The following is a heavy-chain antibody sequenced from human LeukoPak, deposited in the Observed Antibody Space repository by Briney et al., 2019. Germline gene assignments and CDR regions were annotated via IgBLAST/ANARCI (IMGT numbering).Heavy chain of an antibody. J-gene: IGHJ4*02. CDR3: AKDFSPSVYDFWSGLHIWRLGY. D-gene: IGHD3-3*01. CDR1: GFTFRTYG. CDR2: MSSDGSDR. V-gene: IGHV3-30*18. Sequence: PGGPLRLSCAASGFTFRTYGMHWVRQTPGKGLEWVAVMSSDGSDRFYADSVKGRFTISRDNSKNTLYLQMNSLRAEDTAVYYCAKDFSPSVYDFWSGLHIWRLGYWGQGTLVTVSS.